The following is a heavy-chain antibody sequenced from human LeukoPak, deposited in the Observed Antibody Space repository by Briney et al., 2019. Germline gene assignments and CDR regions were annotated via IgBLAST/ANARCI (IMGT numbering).Heavy chain of an antibody. V-gene: IGHV3-23*01. Sequence: PGGSLRLSCAASGFAFSSYAMSWVRQAPGKGLEWVSAISGSGGSTYYADSVKGRFTISRDNSKNTLYLQMNSLRAEDTAVYYCAKDEKSRGSGSYPPDYWGQGTLVTVSS. CDR3: AKDEKSRGSGSYPPDY. CDR2: ISGSGGST. J-gene: IGHJ4*02. CDR1: GFAFSSYA. D-gene: IGHD1-26*01.